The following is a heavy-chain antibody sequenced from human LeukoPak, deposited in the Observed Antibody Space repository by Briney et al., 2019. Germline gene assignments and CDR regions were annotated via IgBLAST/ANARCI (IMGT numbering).Heavy chain of an antibody. CDR2: SRNEANSYST. CDR3: AREVPDYYGSGSYYAFDV. D-gene: IGHD3-10*01. J-gene: IGHJ3*01. Sequence: PGGSLRLSCAASGFTSSDYYMDWVRQAPGKGLEWVGRSRNEANSYSTQYAASVKGRFTISRDDSKNSLYLQMNDLKTEGTAVYYCAREVPDYYGSGSYYAFDVWGQGTMVTVSS. V-gene: IGHV3-72*01. CDR1: GFTSSDYY.